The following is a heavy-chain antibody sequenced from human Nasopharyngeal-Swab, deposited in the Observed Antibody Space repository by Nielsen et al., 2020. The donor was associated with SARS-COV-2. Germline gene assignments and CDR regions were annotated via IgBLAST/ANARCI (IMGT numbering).Heavy chain of an antibody. CDR1: GYTFTSYG. Sequence: ASVKVSCKASGYTFTSYGISWVRQAPGQGLEWMGWISAYNGNTNYAQKLQGRVTMTTDTSTSTACMELRSLRSDDTAVYYCARDGSYSGWVIDYWGQGTLVTVSS. CDR3: ARDGSYSGWVIDY. D-gene: IGHD6-19*01. CDR2: ISAYNGNT. J-gene: IGHJ4*02. V-gene: IGHV1-18*01.